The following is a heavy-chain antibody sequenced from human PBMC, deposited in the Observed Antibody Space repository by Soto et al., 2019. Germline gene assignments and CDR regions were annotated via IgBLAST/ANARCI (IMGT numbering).Heavy chain of an antibody. V-gene: IGHV1-69*01. J-gene: IGHJ4*02. CDR1: GGIFSRYA. CDR2: IVPMFGTA. Sequence: QVQLVQSGAEVKKPGCSVKVSCKASGGIFSRYALSWVRQAPGQGPEWMGGIVPMFGTANYAQKFQGRVTITADESTSTAYMQLSSLRSEDTAVHYCARGVYYDSRGYYFFFWGQGTLVTVSS. CDR3: ARGVYYDSRGYYFFF. D-gene: IGHD3-22*01.